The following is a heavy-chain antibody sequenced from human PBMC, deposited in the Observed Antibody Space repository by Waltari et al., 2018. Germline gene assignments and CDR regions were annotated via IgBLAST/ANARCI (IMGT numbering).Heavy chain of an antibody. D-gene: IGHD1-26*01. V-gene: IGHV3-48*04. J-gene: IGHJ3*02. CDR2: ISSRSGVI. CDR1: GLAFNKYN. CDR3: ATQGSYYAFDI. Sequence: EVQLVESGGDLVQPGGSLSLSCAASGLAFNKYNINWVRQAPGKGLEWVSSISSRSGVINYIDSVKGRFTVSRDNAKNSVYLQMNSLRAEDTAVYYCATQGSYYAFDIWGQGTLVTVSS.